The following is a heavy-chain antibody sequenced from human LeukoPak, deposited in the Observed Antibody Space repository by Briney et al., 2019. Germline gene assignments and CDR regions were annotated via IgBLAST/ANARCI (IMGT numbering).Heavy chain of an antibody. Sequence: GESLKISCKGSGYSFTSYWIGWVRQMPGKGLEWMGIIYPGDSDTRYSPSFQGQVTISADKSISTAYLQWSSLKASDTAMYYCARKYYDFWSGYTKRGVWFDPWSQGTLVTVSS. V-gene: IGHV5-51*01. D-gene: IGHD3-3*01. CDR1: GYSFTSYW. CDR3: ARKYYDFWSGYTKRGVWFDP. CDR2: IYPGDSDT. J-gene: IGHJ5*02.